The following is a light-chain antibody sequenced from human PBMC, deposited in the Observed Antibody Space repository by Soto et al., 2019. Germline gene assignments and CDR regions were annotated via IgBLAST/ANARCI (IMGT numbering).Light chain of an antibody. CDR3: QHYGYSQWT. CDR1: QSVSSSY. CDR2: GVY. Sequence: EIVLTQSPATLSLSPGERATLSCRVSQSVSSSYFACYQHKSGQAPRLLIYGVYTRASGIPDRFSGSGSGTEFTLTITRLEPEDSAVYFCQHYGYSQWTFGQGTKVDIK. J-gene: IGKJ1*01. V-gene: IGKV3-20*01.